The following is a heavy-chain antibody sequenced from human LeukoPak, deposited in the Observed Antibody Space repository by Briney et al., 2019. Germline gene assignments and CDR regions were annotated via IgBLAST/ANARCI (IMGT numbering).Heavy chain of an antibody. Sequence: SETLSLTCTVSGGSISSYYWSWVRQPAGKGLEWIGRIYASGSTNYNPSLKSRVTISVDTSKNQFSLKLSSVTAADTAVYYCARHRIAAYFDYWGQGTLVTVSS. V-gene: IGHV4-4*07. D-gene: IGHD6-6*01. CDR3: ARHRIAAYFDY. CDR2: IYASGST. CDR1: GGSISSYY. J-gene: IGHJ4*02.